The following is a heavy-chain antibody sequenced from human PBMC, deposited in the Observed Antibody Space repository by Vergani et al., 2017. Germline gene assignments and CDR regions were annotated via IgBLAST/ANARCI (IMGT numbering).Heavy chain of an antibody. CDR3: ARDSGSYPGS. CDR2: IWYDGSKE. Sequence: QVQLEESGGGVVQPGRSLRLSCAGSGFTLSSHAMHWVRQAPGKGLEWVAFIWYDGSKEYYADSVKGRFTISRDNSKNTLYLQMNSLRAEDTAVYYCARDSGSYPGSWGQGTLVTVSS. CDR1: GFTLSSHA. J-gene: IGHJ5*02. V-gene: IGHV3-33*01. D-gene: IGHD1-26*01.